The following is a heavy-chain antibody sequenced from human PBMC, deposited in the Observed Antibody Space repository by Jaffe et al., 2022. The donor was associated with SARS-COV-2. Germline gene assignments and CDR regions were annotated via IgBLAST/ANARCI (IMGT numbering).Heavy chain of an antibody. CDR1: GFTFSSYG. D-gene: IGHD7-27*01. CDR2: ISYDGSNK. CDR3: ATSTSLGNWDYYGMDV. Sequence: QVQLVESGGGVVQPGRSLRLSCAASGFTFSSYGMHWVRQAPGKGLEWVAVISYDGSNKYYADSVKGRFTISRDNSKNTLYLQMNSLRAEDTAVYYCATSTSLGNWDYYGMDVWGQGTTVTVSS. J-gene: IGHJ6*02. V-gene: IGHV3-30*03.